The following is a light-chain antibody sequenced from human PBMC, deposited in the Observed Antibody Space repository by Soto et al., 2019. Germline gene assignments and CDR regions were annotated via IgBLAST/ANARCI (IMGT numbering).Light chain of an antibody. J-gene: IGKJ4*01. CDR3: QQYYRTPA. CDR1: QSVLSSSHRRNY. Sequence: DIVMSQSPDSLAVSLGERATINCKSSQSVLSSSHRRNYLTWYQQKPGQPPKLLIYWASTRESGVPDRFSGSGSGTDFTLTISSLQAEDVAVYYCQQYYRTPAFGGGTKVDI. CDR2: WAS. V-gene: IGKV4-1*01.